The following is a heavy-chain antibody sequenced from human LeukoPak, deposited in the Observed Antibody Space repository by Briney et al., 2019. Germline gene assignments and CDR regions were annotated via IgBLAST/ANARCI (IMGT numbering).Heavy chain of an antibody. V-gene: IGHV3-21*01. J-gene: IGHJ3*02. CDR2: ISSSSSYI. CDR3: ARALSLWFGETQFDI. D-gene: IGHD3-10*01. Sequence: PGGSLRLSCAASGFTFSSYSMNWVRQAPGKGLEWVSSISSSSSYIYYADSVKGRFTISRDNAKNSLYLQMNSLRAEDTAVYYCARALSLWFGETQFDIWGQGTMVTVSS. CDR1: GFTFSSYS.